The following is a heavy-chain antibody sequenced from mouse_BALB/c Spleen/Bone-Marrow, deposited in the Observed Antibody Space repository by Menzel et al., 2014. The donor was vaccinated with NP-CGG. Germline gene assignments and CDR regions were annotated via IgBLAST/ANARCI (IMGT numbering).Heavy chain of an antibody. D-gene: IGHD2-14*01. CDR2: IDPSDSYT. Sequence: LQESGAELVKPGASVKMSCKASGYTFTSYWMHWVKQRPGQGLEWIGVIDPSDSYTSYNQKFKGKATLTVDTSSSTAYMRLSSLTSEDSAVYYCTIYYRSFAYWGQGTLVTVSA. J-gene: IGHJ3*01. CDR3: TIYYRSFAY. V-gene: IGHV1S127*01. CDR1: GYTFTSYW.